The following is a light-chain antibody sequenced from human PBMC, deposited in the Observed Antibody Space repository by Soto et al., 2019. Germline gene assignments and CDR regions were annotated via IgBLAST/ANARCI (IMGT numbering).Light chain of an antibody. Sequence: EIVLTQSPGTLSLSPGERATLSCRASQSVNSRLAWYQHKPGQAHRLLISGAYSRATGIQDRFSGSGSATDFTLTIRRLEPEDFALYYCKHYGRSPITFGQGTRLEIK. CDR1: QSVNSR. CDR2: GAY. CDR3: KHYGRSPIT. J-gene: IGKJ5*01. V-gene: IGKV3-20*01.